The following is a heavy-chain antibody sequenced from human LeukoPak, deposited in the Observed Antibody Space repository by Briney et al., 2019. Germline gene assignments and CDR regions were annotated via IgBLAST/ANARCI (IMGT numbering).Heavy chain of an antibody. CDR2: ISGSGGST. J-gene: IGHJ4*02. V-gene: IGHV3-23*01. D-gene: IGHD3-22*01. CDR1: GFTFSSYA. Sequence: GGSLRLFCAASGFTFSSYAMSWVRQAPGKGLEWVSAISGSGGSTYYADSVKGRFTISRDDSKNTLYLQMNSLRAEDTAVYYCAKDSGYYYDCSYFFDYWGQGTLVTVSS. CDR3: AKDSGYYYDCSYFFDY.